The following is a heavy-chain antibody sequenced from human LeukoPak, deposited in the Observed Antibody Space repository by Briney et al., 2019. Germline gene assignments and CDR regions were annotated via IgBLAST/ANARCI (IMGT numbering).Heavy chain of an antibody. J-gene: IGHJ6*02. D-gene: IGHD4-23*01. CDR2: ISASGGST. CDR3: AKGGDGGTYYYYGMDV. CDR1: GFTFSSSA. Sequence: GGSLRLSCAASGFTFSSSAMSWVRQVPGKGLEWVSGISASGGSTYYADSVRGRFTISRDNSKNTLYVQMNSLRDEDTAVYYCAKGGDGGTYYYYGMDVWGQGTTVTVS. V-gene: IGHV3-23*01.